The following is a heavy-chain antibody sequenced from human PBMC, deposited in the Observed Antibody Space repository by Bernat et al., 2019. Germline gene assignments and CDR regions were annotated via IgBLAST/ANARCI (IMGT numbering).Heavy chain of an antibody. CDR2: ISWNSGSI. D-gene: IGHD3-10*01. V-gene: IGHV3-9*01. CDR1: GFTFDDYA. Sequence: EVQLVESGGGLVQPGRSLRLSCAASGFTFDDYAMHWVRQAPGKGLEWVSGISWNSGSIGYADSVKGRFTISRDNAKNSLYLQMNSLRAEDTALYYRAKSRSGSYGAGAFDIWGQGTMVTVSS. CDR3: AKSRSGSYGAGAFDI. J-gene: IGHJ3*02.